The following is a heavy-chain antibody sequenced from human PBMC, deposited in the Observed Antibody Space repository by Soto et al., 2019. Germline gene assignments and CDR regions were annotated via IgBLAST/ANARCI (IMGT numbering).Heavy chain of an antibody. CDR2: IKQDGSEK. J-gene: IGHJ6*02. CDR3: AGPGGFLEWLSRPYYYYGMDV. V-gene: IGHV3-7*01. Sequence: VGSLRLSCAASGFTFSSYWMSWVRQAPGKGLEWVANIKQDGSEKYYVDSVKGRFTISRDNAKNSLYLQMNSLRAEDTAVYYCAGPGGFLEWLSRPYYYYGMDVWGQGTTVTVSS. CDR1: GFTFSSYW. D-gene: IGHD3-3*01.